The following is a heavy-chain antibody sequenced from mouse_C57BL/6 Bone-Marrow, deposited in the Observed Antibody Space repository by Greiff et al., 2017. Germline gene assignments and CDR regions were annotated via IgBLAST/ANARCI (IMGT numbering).Heavy chain of an antibody. CDR3: TRSLIYYGTNY. Sequence: EVQLQQSGAELVKPGASVKLSCTASGFNIKDYYIHWVKQRTEQGLEWIGRIDPEDGETKYAPKLQDKATITADTSSNTAYLQLSILTSEDTAVYYCTRSLIYYGTNYWGQGTTLTVSS. CDR2: IDPEDGET. CDR1: GFNIKDYY. J-gene: IGHJ2*01. V-gene: IGHV14-2*01. D-gene: IGHD1-1*01.